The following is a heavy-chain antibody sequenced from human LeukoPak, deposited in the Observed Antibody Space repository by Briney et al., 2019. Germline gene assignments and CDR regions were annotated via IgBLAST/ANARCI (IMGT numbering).Heavy chain of an antibody. J-gene: IGHJ5*02. CDR2: INHSGST. D-gene: IGHD2-2*01. CDR1: GGSFSGYY. Sequence: SETLSLTCAVYGGSFSGYYWSWIRQPPGKGLEWIGEINHSGSTNYNPSLKSRVTISVDTSKNQFSLKLTSVTAADTAVYYCASRDCSSTSCHEGYNWFDPWGQGILVSVPS. V-gene: IGHV4-34*01. CDR3: ASRDCSSTSCHEGYNWFDP.